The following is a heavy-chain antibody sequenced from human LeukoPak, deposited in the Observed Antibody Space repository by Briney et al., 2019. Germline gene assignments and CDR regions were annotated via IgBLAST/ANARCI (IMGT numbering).Heavy chain of an antibody. V-gene: IGHV1-2*02. CDR3: ATLGGRDYGDYSYYMDV. CDR2: INPNSGGT. Sequence: ASVKVSCKASGYTFTGYYMHWVRQAPGQGLEWMGWINPNSGGTNYAQKFQGRVTMTEDTSTDTAYMELSSLRSEDTAVYYCATLGGRDYGDYSYYMDVWGKGTTVTVSS. D-gene: IGHD4-17*01. CDR1: GYTFTGYY. J-gene: IGHJ6*03.